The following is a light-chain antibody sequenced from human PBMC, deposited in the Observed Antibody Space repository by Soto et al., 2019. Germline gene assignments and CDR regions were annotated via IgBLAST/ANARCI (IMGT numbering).Light chain of an antibody. Sequence: DIVLTQSPVSLAVSLGERATINCRSSQSVLFKSNNKNYLAWYQQKPGQAPRLLIYGASSRATGIPDRFSGSGSGTDFTLTISRLEPEDFAVYYCQQYGSSPITFGQGTRLEIK. CDR3: QQYGSSPIT. V-gene: IGKV3-20*01. CDR1: QSVLFKSNNKNY. CDR2: GAS. J-gene: IGKJ5*01.